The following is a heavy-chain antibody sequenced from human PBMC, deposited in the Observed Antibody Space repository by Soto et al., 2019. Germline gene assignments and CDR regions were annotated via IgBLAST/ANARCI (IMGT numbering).Heavy chain of an antibody. J-gene: IGHJ1*01. CDR3: SRAKGWPDQSFRR. CDR2: ISSTSSII. D-gene: IGHD2-15*01. CDR1: GFSFSSHS. Sequence: EVQLVESGGGLVQPGGFLRLSCAASGFSFSSHSMNWVRQAPGKGLEWVSYISSTSSIIYYADSVKGRFTTSRDNAKNRLYLQMNSQRDENRAVYYCSRAKGWPDQSFRRWGQGTLVIVSS. V-gene: IGHV3-48*02.